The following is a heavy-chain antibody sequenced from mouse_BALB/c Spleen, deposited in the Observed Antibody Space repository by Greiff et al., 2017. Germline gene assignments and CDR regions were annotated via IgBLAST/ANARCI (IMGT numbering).Heavy chain of an antibody. Sequence: VQLQQSGAELMKPGASVKISCKATGYTFSSYWIEWVKQRPGHGLEWIGEILPGSGSTNYNEKFKGKATFTADTSSNTAYMQLSSLTSEDSAVYYCARRYGNYGYAMDYWGQGTSVTVSS. V-gene: IGHV1-9*01. D-gene: IGHD2-10*02. CDR1: GYTFSSYW. J-gene: IGHJ4*01. CDR2: ILPGSGST. CDR3: ARRYGNYGYAMDY.